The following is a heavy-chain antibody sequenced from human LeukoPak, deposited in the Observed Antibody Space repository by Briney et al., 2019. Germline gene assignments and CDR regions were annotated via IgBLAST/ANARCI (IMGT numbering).Heavy chain of an antibody. Sequence: ASVTVSCKASGYTFTSYGISWVRQAPGHGLEWMGWISAYNGNTNYAQKLQGRVTITTDTSTSTAYMELRSLRSDDTAVYYCARDFSVADAFDIWGQGTMVTVSS. CDR2: ISAYNGNT. V-gene: IGHV1-18*01. D-gene: IGHD6-19*01. J-gene: IGHJ3*02. CDR3: ARDFSVADAFDI. CDR1: GYTFTSYG.